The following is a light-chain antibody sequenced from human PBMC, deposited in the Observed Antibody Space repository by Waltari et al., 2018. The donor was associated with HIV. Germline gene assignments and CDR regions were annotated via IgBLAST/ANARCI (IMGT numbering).Light chain of an antibody. CDR3: QQYYGAPQT. CDR1: RSLLSSSDNKNY. Sequence: DFVMTQSLHSLAVSLGERATFNCKSSRSLLSSSDNKNYLAWYQKKPGQPPKLLISSASNRESGVPDRFSGSGSGTDFTLTISSLQPEDVAVYYCQQYYGAPQTFGQGTKVEIK. V-gene: IGKV4-1*01. CDR2: SAS. J-gene: IGKJ2*01.